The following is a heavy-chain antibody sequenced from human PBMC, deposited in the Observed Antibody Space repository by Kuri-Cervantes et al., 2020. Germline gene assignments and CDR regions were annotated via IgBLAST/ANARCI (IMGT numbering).Heavy chain of an antibody. V-gene: IGHV3-33*01. CDR2: IWFDGTKI. J-gene: IGHJ4*02. CDR3: ARARFSGYEYFEN. CDR1: GFTFSSFD. Sequence: GGSLRLSCAASGFTFSSFDMHWVRQAPGKGLEWVSIIWFDGTKIYYADSVKGRFTISRDDSKSTLYLQMNSLRVEDTAVYYCARARFSGYEYFENWGQGTLVTVSS. D-gene: IGHD5-12*01.